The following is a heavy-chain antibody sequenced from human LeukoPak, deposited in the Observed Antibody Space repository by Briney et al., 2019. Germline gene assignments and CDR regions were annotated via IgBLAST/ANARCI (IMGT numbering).Heavy chain of an antibody. CDR3: ARTNGWGYCSSTSCYYFDP. D-gene: IGHD2-2*01. V-gene: IGHV4-31*03. J-gene: IGHJ5*02. Sequence: SQTLSLTCTVSGGSISSGGYYWSWIRQHPGKSLEWIGYIYYSGSAYYNPSLKSRVTISVDTSKNQFSLKLSSVTAADTAVYYCARTNGWGYCSSTSCYYFDPWGQGTLVTVSS. CDR1: GGSISSGGYY. CDR2: IYYSGSA.